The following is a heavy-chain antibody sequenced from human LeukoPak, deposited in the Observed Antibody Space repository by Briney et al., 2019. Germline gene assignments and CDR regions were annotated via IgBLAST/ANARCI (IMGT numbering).Heavy chain of an antibody. D-gene: IGHD3-16*01. CDR3: ARIGSPYYYYGMDV. CDR1: GGSISSYY. CDR2: IYTSGST. J-gene: IGHJ6*02. V-gene: IGHV4-4*09. Sequence: PSETLSLTCTVSGGSISSYYWSWIRQPPGKGLEWIGYIYTSGSTNYNPSLKSRVTISVDTSKNQFSLKLSSVTAADTAVYYCARIGSPYYYYGMDVWGQGTTVTVSS.